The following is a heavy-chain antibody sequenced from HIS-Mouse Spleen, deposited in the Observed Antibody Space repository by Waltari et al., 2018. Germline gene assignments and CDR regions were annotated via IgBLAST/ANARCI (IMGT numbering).Heavy chain of an antibody. CDR2: IYYGGRT. CDR1: GGSISSSSYY. Sequence: QLQLQESGPGLVKPSETLSLTCTVSGGSISSSSYYWGWIRQPPGKGLEWIGGIYYGGRTYYNPSLKSRVTISVDTSKNQFSRKLSSVTAADTAVYYCAREIPYSSSWYDWYFDLWGRGTLVTVSS. V-gene: IGHV4-39*07. J-gene: IGHJ2*01. D-gene: IGHD6-13*01. CDR3: AREIPYSSSWYDWYFDL.